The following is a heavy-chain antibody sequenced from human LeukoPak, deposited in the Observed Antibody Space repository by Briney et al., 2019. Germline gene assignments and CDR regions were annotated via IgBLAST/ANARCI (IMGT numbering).Heavy chain of an antibody. J-gene: IGHJ4*02. V-gene: IGHV4-4*02. CDR3: ARKGYTIGSFDY. Sequence: SETLSLTCAVSGGSISSSYWWSWVRQPPGKGLEWIGEIYYSGSTNYNPSLKSRVTMSVDKSKSQFSLKLSSVTAADTAVYYCARKGYTIGSFDYWGQGTLVTVSS. CDR2: IYYSGST. D-gene: IGHD5-18*01. CDR1: GGSISSSYW.